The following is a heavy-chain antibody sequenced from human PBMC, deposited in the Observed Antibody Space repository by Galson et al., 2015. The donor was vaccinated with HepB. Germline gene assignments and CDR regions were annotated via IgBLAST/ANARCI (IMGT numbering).Heavy chain of an antibody. CDR3: AGVTDADTSGFITLDL. D-gene: IGHD3-22*01. CDR2: ISPFVDTT. J-gene: IGHJ3*01. Sequence: SVKVSCKASGGTFVTYSISWVRQAPGQGLEWMGRISPFVDTTNYAQKFQGRLTMTADKSASTAYMELNSLRSEDTAIYFCAGVTDADTSGFITLDLWGQGTVVTVSS. CDR1: GGTFVTYS. V-gene: IGHV1-69*08.